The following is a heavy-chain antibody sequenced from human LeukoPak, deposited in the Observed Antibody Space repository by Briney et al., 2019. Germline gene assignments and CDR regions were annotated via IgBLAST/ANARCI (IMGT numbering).Heavy chain of an antibody. J-gene: IGHJ4*02. CDR1: GDSISSYC. Sequence: SETLSLTCTVSGDSISSYCWSWIRQPPGKGLEWIAYICYSGSTNYNPSLKCRVTISVDTSKNQFSLKLNSVTAADTAVYYCARGAAPVDYWGQGTLVTVSS. D-gene: IGHD6-6*01. V-gene: IGHV4-59*01. CDR3: ARGAAPVDY. CDR2: ICYSGST.